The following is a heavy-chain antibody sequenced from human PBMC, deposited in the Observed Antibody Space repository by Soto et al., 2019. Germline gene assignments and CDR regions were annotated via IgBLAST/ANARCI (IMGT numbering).Heavy chain of an antibody. Sequence: GGSLRLSCAASGFTLSDYYMSWIRQAPGKGLEWVSYISSSGSTIYYADSVKSRFTISRDNAKNSLYLQMNSLRAEDTAVYYCASLAAAGSENDAFDIWGQGTMVTVSS. J-gene: IGHJ3*02. D-gene: IGHD6-13*01. V-gene: IGHV3-11*01. CDR2: ISSSGSTI. CDR3: ASLAAAGSENDAFDI. CDR1: GFTLSDYY.